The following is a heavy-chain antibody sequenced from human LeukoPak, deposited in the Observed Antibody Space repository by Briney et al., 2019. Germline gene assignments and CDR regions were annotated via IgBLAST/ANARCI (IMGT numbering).Heavy chain of an antibody. CDR3: AKDAYSSSWYVTLDY. J-gene: IGHJ4*02. CDR1: GFTFSSYG. Sequence: GGTLRLSCAASGFTFSSYGMSWVRQAPGKGLEWVSAISGSGGSTYYADSVKGRFTISRDNSKNTLYLQMNSLRAEDTAVYYCAKDAYSSSWYVTLDYWGQGTLVTVSS. D-gene: IGHD6-13*01. CDR2: ISGSGGST. V-gene: IGHV3-23*01.